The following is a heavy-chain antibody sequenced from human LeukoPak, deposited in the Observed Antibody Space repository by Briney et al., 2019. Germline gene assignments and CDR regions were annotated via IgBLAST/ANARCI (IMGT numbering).Heavy chain of an antibody. CDR3: ARANPSWNPPDY. D-gene: IGHD1-1*01. V-gene: IGHV4-59*08. J-gene: IGHJ4*02. Sequence: SETLSLTCTVSSDSMTSYFWSWIRQPPGEGLEWIGYVYHSGSTSYNPSLKSRVSISEDTSKNQFSLKLSSVTAADTAVYFCARANPSWNPPDYWGQGTLVTVAS. CDR2: VYHSGST. CDR1: SDSMTSYF.